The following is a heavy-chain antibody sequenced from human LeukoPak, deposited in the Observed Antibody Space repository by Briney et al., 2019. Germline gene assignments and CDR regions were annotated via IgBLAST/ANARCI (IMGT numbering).Heavy chain of an antibody. V-gene: IGHV3-23*01. CDR1: GFTFSSYA. D-gene: IGHD4-17*01. CDR3: AKDIYGDYTPDAFDI. Sequence: GGSLRLSCAASGFTFSSYAMSWVRQAPGKGLEWVSAISGSGGSTYYADSVKGRLTISRDNSKNTLYLQMNSLRAEDTAVYYCAKDIYGDYTPDAFDIWGQGTMVTVSS. J-gene: IGHJ3*02. CDR2: ISGSGGST.